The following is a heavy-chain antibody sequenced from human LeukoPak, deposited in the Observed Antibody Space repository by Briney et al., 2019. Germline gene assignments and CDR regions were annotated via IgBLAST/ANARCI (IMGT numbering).Heavy chain of an antibody. V-gene: IGHV3-48*02. Sequence: GGSLRLSCEASGFTFSSYAMAWVRQAPGKGLEWLSYITSSSNINYADSVKGRFTISRDNAKNSLYLQMNSLRDEDTAVYYCAKANGYCSGGNCYSNFWGQGTLVTVSS. J-gene: IGHJ4*02. CDR3: AKANGYCSGGNCYSNF. CDR1: GFTFSSYA. CDR2: ITSSSNI. D-gene: IGHD2-15*01.